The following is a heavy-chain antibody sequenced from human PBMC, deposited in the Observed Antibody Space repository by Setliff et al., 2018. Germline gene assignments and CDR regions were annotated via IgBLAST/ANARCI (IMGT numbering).Heavy chain of an antibody. V-gene: IGHV1-69*05. CDR1: GGTFSSYA. Sequence: ASVKVSCKASGGTFSSYAITWVRQAPGQGLEWMGGIIPIFGTVNYAQKFQGRVTMTTDRSTSTIYMELRSLRSDDTAMYYCARDAPYTNTWRYFDHWGQGTLVTVSS. CDR2: IIPIFGTV. D-gene: IGHD6-13*01. J-gene: IGHJ4*02. CDR3: ARDAPYTNTWRYFDH.